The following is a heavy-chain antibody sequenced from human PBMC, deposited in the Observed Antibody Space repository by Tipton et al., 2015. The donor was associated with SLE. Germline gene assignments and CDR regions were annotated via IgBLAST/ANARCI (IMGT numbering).Heavy chain of an antibody. Sequence: TLSLTCTVSGGSISSSSYYWGWIRQPPGKGLEWIGSIYYSGSTYYNPSLKSRVTISVDTSKNQFSLKLSSVTAADTAVYYCARHGPGRIVVIPAAEGNWFDPWGQGTLVTVSS. CDR1: GGSISSSSYY. J-gene: IGHJ5*02. D-gene: IGHD2-2*01. V-gene: IGHV4-39*01. CDR2: IYYSGST. CDR3: ARHGPGRIVVIPAAEGNWFDP.